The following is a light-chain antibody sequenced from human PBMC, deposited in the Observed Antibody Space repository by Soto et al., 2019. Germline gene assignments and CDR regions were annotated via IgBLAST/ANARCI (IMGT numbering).Light chain of an antibody. V-gene: IGLV2-8*01. CDR3: TSYVGSDIWV. CDR2: EVS. J-gene: IGLJ3*02. Sequence: QSALTQPPSASGSPGQSVTISCTGTSSDVGAYKDVSWYQQYPGKAPKLMIYEVSKRPSGVPALFAGSKSGNTSSLTVSGLQAEDEADYYCTSYVGSDIWVFGGGTKLTVL. CDR1: SSDVGAYKD.